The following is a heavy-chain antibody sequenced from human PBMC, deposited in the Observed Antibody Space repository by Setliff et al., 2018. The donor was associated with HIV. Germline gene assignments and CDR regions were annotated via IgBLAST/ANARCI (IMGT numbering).Heavy chain of an antibody. D-gene: IGHD4-17*01. Sequence: GASVKVSCKTSGGTLSNYVITWVRQAPGQGLEWMGMIIPMYNIPAYAQKFQGRVTMTTDTSTSTAYMELRSLRSDDTAVYYCARVRAHDYGDYGAYYFDYWGQGTLVTVSS. CDR3: ARVRAHDYGDYGAYYFDY. CDR1: GGTLSNYV. V-gene: IGHV1-69*04. CDR2: IIPMYNIP. J-gene: IGHJ4*02.